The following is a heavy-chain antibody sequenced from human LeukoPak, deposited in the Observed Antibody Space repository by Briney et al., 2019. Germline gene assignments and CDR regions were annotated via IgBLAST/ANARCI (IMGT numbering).Heavy chain of an antibody. CDR2: ISSSGRTI. CDR3: ARIGSTGYYPFYYDYMEV. D-gene: IGHD3-9*01. Sequence: GGSVRLPCAASGFTFSDYYMSWIRQAPGKGLEWVSYISSSGRTIYYADSVKGRFTISRDNAKNSLSLQMISLRAEDTAMYYCARIGSTGYYPFYYDYMEVWGKGTPVTVSS. CDR1: GFTFSDYY. V-gene: IGHV3-11*01. J-gene: IGHJ6*03.